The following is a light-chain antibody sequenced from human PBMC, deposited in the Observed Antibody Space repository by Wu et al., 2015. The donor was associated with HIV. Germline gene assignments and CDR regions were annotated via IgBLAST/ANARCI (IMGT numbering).Light chain of an antibody. V-gene: IGKV3-11*01. CDR2: DAS. J-gene: IGKJ5*01. Sequence: EIILTQSPAALSISPGERVTLSCRASRSVSSAVAWYQRRPGQAPRLLIYDASNRATGIPARFTGGGSGTDYSLTISSLEPEDSAVYYCQQHANWPLTFGQGTRLEIK. CDR1: RSVSSA. CDR3: QQHANWPLT.